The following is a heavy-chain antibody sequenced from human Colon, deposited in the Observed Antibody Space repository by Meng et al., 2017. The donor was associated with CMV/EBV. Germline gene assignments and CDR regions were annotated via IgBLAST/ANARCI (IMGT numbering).Heavy chain of an antibody. CDR1: GFTVSSNY. CDR2: IYSGGST. J-gene: IGHJ3*02. CDR3: ARVGTGGRAFDI. V-gene: IGHV3-53*01. Sequence: GGSLRLSCAASGFTVSSNYMTWVRQAPGKGLEWVSVIYSGGSTYYADFVKGRFTISRDNSKNTLYLQMNSLRAEDTAVYYCARVGTGGRAFDIWGQGTMVTVSS. D-gene: IGHD5-18*01.